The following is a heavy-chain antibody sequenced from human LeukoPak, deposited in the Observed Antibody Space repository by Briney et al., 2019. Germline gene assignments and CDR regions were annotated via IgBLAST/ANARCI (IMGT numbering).Heavy chain of an antibody. CDR1: GGSISSSSYY. D-gene: IGHD4-17*01. CDR3: ARDPVWGTTVTSLGEFDY. V-gene: IGHV4-39*07. J-gene: IGHJ4*02. Sequence: SETLSLTCTVSGGSISSSSYYWGWVRQPPGKGLGWIGGIYFSGSTYYNPSLKSRVTISVDTSKNQFSLKLSSVTAADTAVYYCARDPVWGTTVTSLGEFDYWGQGTLVTVSS. CDR2: IYFSGST.